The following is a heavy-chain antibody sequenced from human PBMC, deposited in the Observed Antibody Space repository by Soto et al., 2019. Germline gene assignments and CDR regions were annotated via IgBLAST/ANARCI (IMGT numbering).Heavy chain of an antibody. CDR1: GGTFSSYA. J-gene: IGHJ5*02. Sequence: QVQLVQSGAEVKKPGSSVKVSCKASGGTFSSYAISWVRQAPGQGLEWMGGIIPIFGTANYAQKFQGRVTITADECTSTAYMELSSLRSEDTAVYYCARALVLYGDYDCWFDPWGQGTLVTVSS. D-gene: IGHD4-17*01. CDR2: IIPIFGTA. V-gene: IGHV1-69*12. CDR3: ARALVLYGDYDCWFDP.